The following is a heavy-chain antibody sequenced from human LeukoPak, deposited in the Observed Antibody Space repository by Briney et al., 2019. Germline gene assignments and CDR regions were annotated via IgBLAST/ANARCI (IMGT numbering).Heavy chain of an antibody. CDR1: AFTFSSYG. J-gene: IGHJ5*02. V-gene: IGHV3-30*02. CDR3: ARESHEGATRAYNWFDP. Sequence: GGSLRLSCAASAFTFSSYGMHWVRQAPGKGLEWVAFIRYDGSNKYYADSVKGRFTISRDNSKNTLYLQMNSLRAEDTAVYYCARESHEGATRAYNWFDPWGQGTLVSVSS. CDR2: IRYDGSNK. D-gene: IGHD1-26*01.